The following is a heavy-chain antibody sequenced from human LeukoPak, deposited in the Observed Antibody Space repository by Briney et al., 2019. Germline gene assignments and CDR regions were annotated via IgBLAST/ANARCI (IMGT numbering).Heavy chain of an antibody. D-gene: IGHD6-13*01. Sequence: ASVKVSCKVSGYTLTELSMHWVRQAPGKGLEWMGGFDPEDGETIYAQKFQGRVTMTEDTSTDTAYMELSSLRSEDTAVYYCATWELLYSSSWDIHYWGQGTLITVSS. CDR2: FDPEDGET. J-gene: IGHJ4*02. V-gene: IGHV1-24*01. CDR3: ATWELLYSSSWDIHY. CDR1: GYTLTELS.